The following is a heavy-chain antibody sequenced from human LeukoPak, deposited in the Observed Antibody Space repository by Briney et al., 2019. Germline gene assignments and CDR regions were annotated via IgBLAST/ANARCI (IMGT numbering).Heavy chain of an antibody. CDR3: GREDCNNVRCYGASDA. J-gene: IGHJ5*02. D-gene: IGHD2-2*01. CDR2: ISSNNNI. Sequence: PGGSLRLSCVGSGFTFSSYAMNWVRQAPGKGLEWASSISSNNNIYYADSVKGRFTISRDNAKNSLSLQMNSLRGEDTAVYYCGREDCNNVRCYGASDAWGQGTLVTVSS. CDR1: GFTFSSYA. V-gene: IGHV3-69-1*01.